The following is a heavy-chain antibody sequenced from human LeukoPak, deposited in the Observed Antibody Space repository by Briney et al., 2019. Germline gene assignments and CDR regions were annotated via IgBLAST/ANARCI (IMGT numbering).Heavy chain of an antibody. CDR2: INQDGSEE. J-gene: IGHJ4*02. Sequence: GGSLRLSCAASGFIFSTDAMSWVRQAPGKGLEWVAHINQDGSEEHYMDSVKARFIISRDNAKNSLSLQMDSLRAEDTAVYYCVRDGGVSGYDLLDYWGQGTLVTVSS. V-gene: IGHV3-7*01. CDR3: VRDGGVSGYDLLDY. CDR1: GFIFSTDA. D-gene: IGHD5-12*01.